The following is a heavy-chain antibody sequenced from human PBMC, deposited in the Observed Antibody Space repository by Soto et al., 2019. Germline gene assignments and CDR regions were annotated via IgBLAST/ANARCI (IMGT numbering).Heavy chain of an antibody. D-gene: IGHD3-10*01. CDR1: GITLSSYA. J-gene: IGHJ3*01. Sequence: GSLRLSCAASGITLSSYAMHCVRQAPGKGLQWVAVLSYDGGNKYYADSVKGRFTISRDNSKNTLYLQMDSLKTEDTSLYYCASDPPDLDCITMPLSAAFD. CDR3: ASDPPDLDCITMPLSAAFD. V-gene: IGHV3-30-3*01. CDR2: LSYDGGNK.